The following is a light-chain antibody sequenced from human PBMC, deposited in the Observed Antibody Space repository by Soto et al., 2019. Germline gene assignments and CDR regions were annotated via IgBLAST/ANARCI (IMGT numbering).Light chain of an antibody. CDR1: QSVSSSS. CDR3: QQYGGTPWT. Sequence: IVLTQSPGTLSLSPGERATLSCRASQSVSSSSLAWYQQMPGQAPRLLIYGASSRATGVPGRFSGSGSGTDFTLTISRLEPEDFAVYYCQQYGGTPWTFGQGTKVDIK. J-gene: IGKJ1*01. CDR2: GAS. V-gene: IGKV3-20*01.